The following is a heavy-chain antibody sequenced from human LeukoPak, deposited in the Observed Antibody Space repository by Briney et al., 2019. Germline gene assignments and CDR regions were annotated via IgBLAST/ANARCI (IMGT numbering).Heavy chain of an antibody. V-gene: IGHV3-30*04. Sequence: GGSLRLSCAASGFTFSTYAMHWVRQAPGKGLEWVAVISYDVSKTYYADSVKGRFTISRDNSKNTLYLQMNSLRAEDTAVYYCAKLNYYDSSGSDWAFDIWGQGTMVTVSS. CDR1: GFTFSTYA. D-gene: IGHD3-22*01. CDR3: AKLNYYDSSGSDWAFDI. J-gene: IGHJ3*02. CDR2: ISYDVSKT.